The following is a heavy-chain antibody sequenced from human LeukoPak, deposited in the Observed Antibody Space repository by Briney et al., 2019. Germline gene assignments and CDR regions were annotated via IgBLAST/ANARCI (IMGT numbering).Heavy chain of an antibody. D-gene: IGHD4-23*01. Sequence: PSETLSLTCTVSGGSISSSSYYWGWIRQPPGKGLEWIGSIYYSGSTYYNPSLKSRVTISVDTSKNQFSLKLSSVTAADTAVYYCARLSLLRWYPNFDYWGQGTLVTVSS. CDR2: IYYSGST. CDR1: GGSISSSSYY. J-gene: IGHJ4*02. V-gene: IGHV4-39*01. CDR3: ARLSLLRWYPNFDY.